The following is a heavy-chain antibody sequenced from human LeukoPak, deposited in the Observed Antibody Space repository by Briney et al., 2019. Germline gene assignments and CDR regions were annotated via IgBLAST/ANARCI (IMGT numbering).Heavy chain of an antibody. Sequence: GASVKVSCKASGGTFSSYAISWVRQAPGQGLEWMGGIIPIFGTANYAQKFQGRVTITADKSTSTAYMELSSLRSEDTAVYYCARGRAYGGNSRTFTFDYWGQGTLVTVSS. V-gene: IGHV1-69*06. CDR3: ARGRAYGGNSRTFTFDY. J-gene: IGHJ4*02. D-gene: IGHD4-23*01. CDR2: IIPIFGTA. CDR1: GGTFSSYA.